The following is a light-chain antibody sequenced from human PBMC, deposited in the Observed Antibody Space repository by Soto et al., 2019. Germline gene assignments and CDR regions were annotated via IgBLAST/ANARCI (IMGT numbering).Light chain of an antibody. CDR3: QQYGRSPLIS. V-gene: IGKV3-11*01. Sequence: EIVLTQSPATLSLSPGERATLSCRASQSVSSYLAWYQQKPGQAPRLLIYDASNRATGIPARFSGSGSGTDFTLTISRLEPEEFAVYYCQQYGRSPLISFGQGTRLEIK. CDR1: QSVSSY. CDR2: DAS. J-gene: IGKJ5*01.